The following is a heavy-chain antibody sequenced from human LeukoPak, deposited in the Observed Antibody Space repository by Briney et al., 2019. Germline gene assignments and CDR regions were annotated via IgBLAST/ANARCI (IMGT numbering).Heavy chain of an antibody. CDR1: GFSFSSYS. Sequence: GGSQRLSCAASGFSFSSYSMNWVRQAPGKGLECVSSISSSSSYIYYADSVKGRFTISRDNAKNSLYLQMNSLRAEDTAVYYCARAAVFYDSSPNDYWGQGTLVTVSS. V-gene: IGHV3-21*01. J-gene: IGHJ4*02. CDR2: ISSSSSYI. D-gene: IGHD3-22*01. CDR3: ARAAVFYDSSPNDY.